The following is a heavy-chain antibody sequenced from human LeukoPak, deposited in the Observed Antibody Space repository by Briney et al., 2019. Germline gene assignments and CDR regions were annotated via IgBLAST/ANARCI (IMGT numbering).Heavy chain of an antibody. CDR3: ARHVERRWFDP. Sequence: SETLSLTCTVSGGSISSYYWSWIRQPPGKGLDCIAYLYYRRRPNYTPSLQPPVTISVDTSKNHFSLKLSSVTAADTAVYYCARHVERRWFDPWGQGTLVTVSS. J-gene: IGHJ5*02. CDR1: GGSISSYY. V-gene: IGHV4-59*08. CDR2: LYYRRRP.